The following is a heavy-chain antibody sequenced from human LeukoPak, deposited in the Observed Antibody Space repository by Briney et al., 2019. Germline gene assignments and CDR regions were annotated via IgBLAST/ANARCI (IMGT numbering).Heavy chain of an antibody. CDR3: ARSSGDYDGGGFGSCNY. CDR2: INPSGGST. V-gene: IGHV1-46*01. J-gene: IGHJ4*02. CDR1: GYTFTSYY. D-gene: IGHD2-21*02. Sequence: ASVKVSCKASGYTFTSYYMHWVRQAPGQGLEWMGIINPSGGSTNYAQKFQGRVTITADKSTSTAYMELSSLRSEDTAVYYCARSSGDYDGGGFGSCNYWGQGTLVTVSS.